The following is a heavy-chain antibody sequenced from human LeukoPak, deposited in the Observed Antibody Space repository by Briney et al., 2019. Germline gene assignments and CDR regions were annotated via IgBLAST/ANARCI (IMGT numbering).Heavy chain of an antibody. CDR1: GVTFSGYS. CDR3: AKAGTTEVNY. Sequence: GGSLRLSCAASGVTFSGYSMNWVRQAPGKGLEWVSAITATSLHIYYADSVKGRFTISRDNAKNSLYLQMNSLRVEDTALYYCAKAGTTEVNYWGQGTLVTVSS. CDR2: ITATSLHI. V-gene: IGHV3-21*01. J-gene: IGHJ4*02. D-gene: IGHD1-1*01.